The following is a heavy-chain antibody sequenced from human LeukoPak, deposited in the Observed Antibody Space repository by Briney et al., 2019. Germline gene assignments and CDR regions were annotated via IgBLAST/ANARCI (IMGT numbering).Heavy chain of an antibody. CDR3: ARDRYYYDSSGYYYGWFDP. J-gene: IGHJ5*02. CDR1: GASLTSYY. Sequence: SETLSLTCSVSGASLTSYYWSWIRQPAGKGLEWIGRLYTSGSINYNPSLKSRVTRSADTSKNLFSLKLSSVTAADTAVYYCARDRYYYDSSGYYYGWFDPWGQGTLVTVSS. D-gene: IGHD3-22*01. V-gene: IGHV4-4*07. CDR2: LYTSGSI.